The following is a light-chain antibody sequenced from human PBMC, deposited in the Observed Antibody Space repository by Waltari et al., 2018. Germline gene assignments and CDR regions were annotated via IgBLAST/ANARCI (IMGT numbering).Light chain of an antibody. CDR3: QQYYSYPRT. J-gene: IGKJ1*01. Sequence: DIQMTQSPSSLSASVGDRVTITCRASQSISTYLNWYQQKRGKAPTLLVFAASSLQSGVPSRFSGSGSGTDFTLTISSLQSEDFATYYCQQYYSYPRTFGPGTKVEIK. CDR1: QSISTY. V-gene: IGKV1-39*01. CDR2: AAS.